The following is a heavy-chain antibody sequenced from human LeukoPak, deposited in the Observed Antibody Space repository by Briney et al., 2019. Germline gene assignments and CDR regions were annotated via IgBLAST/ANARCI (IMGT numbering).Heavy chain of an antibody. V-gene: IGHV4-59*01. CDR1: GGSISSYY. CDR2: IYYSGST. J-gene: IGHJ4*02. D-gene: IGHD4-11*01. CDR3: ARSNYPTDY. Sequence: SETLSRTCTVSGGSISSYYWSWIRQPPGKGLEWIGYIYYSGSTNYNPSLKSRVTISVDTSKNQFSLKLSSVTAADTAVYYCARSNYPTDYWGQGTLVTVSS.